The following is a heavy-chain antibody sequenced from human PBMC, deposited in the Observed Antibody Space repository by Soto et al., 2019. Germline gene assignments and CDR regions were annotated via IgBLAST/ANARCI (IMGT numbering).Heavy chain of an antibody. CDR1: GYTFTSYH. CDR3: ARDSAPPRE. V-gene: IGHV1-18*01. J-gene: IGHJ4*02. Sequence: QVQLGQSGTEVRKPGASVKVSGKASGYTFTSYHISWVRQAPGQGLEWMGWISAYNGNTNYAQKLQGRVTMTTDTSTSTAYMQLRSLRADDTAVYYCARDSAPPREWGQGTLVTVSS. CDR2: ISAYNGNT.